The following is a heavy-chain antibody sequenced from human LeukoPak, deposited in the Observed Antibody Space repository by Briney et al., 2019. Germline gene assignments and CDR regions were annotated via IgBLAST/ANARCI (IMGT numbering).Heavy chain of an antibody. Sequence: GGSLRLSCAASGFTFSSYEMNWVRQAPGKGLEWISHISSSGRTMYYADSVKGRFTISRDNAKNSLYLQMNSLRAEDTAVYYCARSGSLCRNGVCYGGWGQGILVTVSS. V-gene: IGHV3-48*03. CDR1: GFTFSSYE. D-gene: IGHD2-8*01. CDR2: ISSSGRTM. CDR3: ARSGSLCRNGVCYGG. J-gene: IGHJ4*02.